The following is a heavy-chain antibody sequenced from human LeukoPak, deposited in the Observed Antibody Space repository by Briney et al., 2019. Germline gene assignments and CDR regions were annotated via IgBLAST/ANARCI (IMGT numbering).Heavy chain of an antibody. D-gene: IGHD6-6*01. CDR2: ISSSGRTI. CDR1: GFTFSDYY. Sequence: GGSLRLSCAASGFTFSDYYMSWIRQAPGKGLEGVSYISSSGRTIYYADSVKGRFTISRDNSKNSLYLQMNSLRAEDTAVYYCATSNIAARDYWGQGTLVTVSS. CDR3: ATSNIAARDY. J-gene: IGHJ4*02. V-gene: IGHV3-11*01.